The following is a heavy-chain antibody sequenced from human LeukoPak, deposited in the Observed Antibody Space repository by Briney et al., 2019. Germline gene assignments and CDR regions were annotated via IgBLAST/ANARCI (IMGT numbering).Heavy chain of an antibody. CDR3: ARRGGYSSPYLH. V-gene: IGHV4-59*08. Sequence: SETLSLTCTVSGGSISNCYWSWIRQPPGKGLECMGYIYYSGTTNYNPSLKSRVTISVDTSKNQFSLWLSSVTAADTAVYYCARRGGYSSPYLHWGQGTLVTVS. D-gene: IGHD6-13*01. CDR1: GGSISNCY. J-gene: IGHJ1*01. CDR2: IYYSGTT.